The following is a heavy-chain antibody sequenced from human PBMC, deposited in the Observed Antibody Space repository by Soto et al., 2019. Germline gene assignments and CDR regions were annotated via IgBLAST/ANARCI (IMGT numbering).Heavy chain of an antibody. V-gene: IGHV2-5*02. Sequence: SGPTLVNPTQTLTLTCTFSGFSLTTYGVGVGWVRQPPGKALEWLALIYWDNDKRYSPSLKSRLTITMDTSKNHVVLTMANMDPVDTATYYCAHRLTLNSDWNYGRFDYWGQGTLVTVSS. CDR1: GFSLTTYGVG. CDR3: AHRLTLNSDWNYGRFDY. CDR2: IYWDNDK. D-gene: IGHD1-7*01. J-gene: IGHJ4*02.